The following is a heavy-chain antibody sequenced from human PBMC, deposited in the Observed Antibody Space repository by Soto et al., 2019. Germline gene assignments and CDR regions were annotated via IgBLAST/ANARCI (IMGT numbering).Heavy chain of an antibody. CDR3: ATVFDV. J-gene: IGHJ4*02. D-gene: IGHD4-17*01. CDR1: GFTFRSHR. Sequence: EVQLVESGGGLVQPGGSLRVSCAASGFTFRSHRIHWVRQAPGKGLEWVSRIDTDGGGTSYADSVKGRFTISTDNAEKPVYLQMNGLRVEDTAVYYCATVFDVWGQGTLVTVSS. V-gene: IGHV3-74*01. CDR2: IDTDGGGT.